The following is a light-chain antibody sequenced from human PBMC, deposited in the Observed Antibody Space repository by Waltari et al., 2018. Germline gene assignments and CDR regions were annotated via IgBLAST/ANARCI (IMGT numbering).Light chain of an antibody. Sequence: QSVLAQPPYAPGTSGRRITITFSGRNSDIGSNTVNWYQHFPGTAPRLLIYSNNQRPSGVPDRFSASKSGSSAALAIYGLHSEDEADYYCSTWDDRLTGVVFGGGTKVTVL. CDR2: SNN. CDR1: NSDIGSNT. CDR3: STWDDRLTGVV. V-gene: IGLV1-44*01. J-gene: IGLJ2*01.